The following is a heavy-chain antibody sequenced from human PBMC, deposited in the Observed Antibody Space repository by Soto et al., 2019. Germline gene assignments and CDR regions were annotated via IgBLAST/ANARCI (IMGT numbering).Heavy chain of an antibody. J-gene: IGHJ5*02. CDR1: GFTFSSYS. V-gene: IGHV3-48*02. CDR3: ARDNGLAGSFDP. D-gene: IGHD6-13*01. Sequence: GGSLRLSCAASGFTFSSYSMNWVRQAPGKGPEWISYITSSSTTIYYENSVKGRSTISRDNAKNALYLQMNSLRDEDTAVYYCARDNGLAGSFDPWGQGTLVTVSS. CDR2: ITSSSTTI.